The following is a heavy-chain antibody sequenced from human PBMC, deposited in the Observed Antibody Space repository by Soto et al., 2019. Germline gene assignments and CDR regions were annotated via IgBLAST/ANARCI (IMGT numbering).Heavy chain of an antibody. V-gene: IGHV3-23*01. CDR3: AKTSLWFGELFPYYFDY. J-gene: IGHJ4*02. D-gene: IGHD3-10*01. Sequence: EVQLLESGGGLAQPGGSLRLSCTASGFTFSNSAMNWVRQAPGEGLELVSAISGSGGSTYYADSVKGRFSISRDNFKNTLYLQMNSLRAEDSAVYYCAKTSLWFGELFPYYFDYWGQGTLVTVSS. CDR2: ISGSGGST. CDR1: GFTFSNSA.